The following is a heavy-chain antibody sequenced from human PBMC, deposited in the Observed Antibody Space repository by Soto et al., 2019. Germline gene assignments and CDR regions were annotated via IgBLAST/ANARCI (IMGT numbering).Heavy chain of an antibody. CDR3: ATGRTSGPKPRDFDY. CDR2: LSSSGGST. D-gene: IGHD5-12*01. CDR1: GFTFSSYA. Sequence: EVQLVESGGGLVQPGGSLRLSCAASGFTFSSYAMSWVRQAPGKGLEWVSALSSSGGSTYYADSVKGRFTISRDNSKNTLYLQMNSLRADDTAVYYCATGRTSGPKPRDFDYWGQGTLVTVSS. J-gene: IGHJ4*02. V-gene: IGHV3-23*04.